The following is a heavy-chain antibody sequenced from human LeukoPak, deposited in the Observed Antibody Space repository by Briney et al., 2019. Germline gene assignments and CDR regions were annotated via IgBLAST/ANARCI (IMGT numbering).Heavy chain of an antibody. J-gene: IGHJ4*02. Sequence: GASVKVSCKASGGTFSSYAISWVRQAPGQGLEWMGGIIPIFGAANYAQKFQGRVTITTNESTSTAYMELSSLRSEDTAVYYCARGVGGEPFDYWGQGTLVTVSS. CDR2: IIPIFGAA. CDR3: ARGVGGEPFDY. CDR1: GGTFSSYA. D-gene: IGHD1-14*01. V-gene: IGHV1-69*05.